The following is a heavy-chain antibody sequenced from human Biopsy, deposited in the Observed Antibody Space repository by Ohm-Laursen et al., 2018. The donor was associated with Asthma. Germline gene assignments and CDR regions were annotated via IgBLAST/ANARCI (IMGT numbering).Heavy chain of an antibody. D-gene: IGHD3-9*01. CDR2: VNTGNGDT. CDR3: ARTYYDFLTGQVKDVFGV. CDR1: GYNFISFA. V-gene: IGHV1-3*04. J-gene: IGHJ3*01. Sequence: ASVKVSCNASGYNFISFAVHWVRQAPGQRLEWMGWVNTGNGDTKYSQKFQGRVTITRDTSASTAYMELRSLRSEDTATYYCARTYYDFLTGQVKDVFGVWGQGTMVTVSS.